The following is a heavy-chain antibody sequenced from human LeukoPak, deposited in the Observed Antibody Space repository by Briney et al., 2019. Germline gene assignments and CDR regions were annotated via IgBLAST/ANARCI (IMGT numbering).Heavy chain of an antibody. V-gene: IGHV1-8*03. CDR3: ARKVGADYYFDY. D-gene: IGHD1-26*01. CDR2: MNPNSGNT. Sequence: ASVKVSCKASGYTFTSYDINWVRQATGQGLEWMGWMNPNSGNTGYAQKFQGRVTITRNTSISTAYMELSSLRSEDTAVYYCARKVGADYYFDYWGQGTLVTVSS. J-gene: IGHJ4*02. CDR1: GYTFTSYD.